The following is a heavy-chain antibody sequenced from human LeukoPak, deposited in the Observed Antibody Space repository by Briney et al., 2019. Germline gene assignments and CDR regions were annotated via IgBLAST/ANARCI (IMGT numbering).Heavy chain of an antibody. V-gene: IGHV3-23*01. CDR2: ISGSGGST. D-gene: IGHD2-15*01. CDR3: AKDHEGVVVVAASPFDY. CDR1: GFTFSSYA. Sequence: GGSLRLSCAASGFTFSSYAMSWVRQAPGKGLEWVSAISGSGGSTYYADSVKGRFAISRDNSKNTLYLQMNSLRAEDTAVYYCAKDHEGVVVVAASPFDYWGQGTLVTVSS. J-gene: IGHJ4*02.